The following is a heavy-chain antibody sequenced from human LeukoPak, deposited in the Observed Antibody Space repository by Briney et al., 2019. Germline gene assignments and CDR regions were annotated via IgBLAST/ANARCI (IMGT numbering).Heavy chain of an antibody. V-gene: IGHV4-59*08. Sequence: SETLSLTCTVSGGSISSYYWSWIRQPPGKGLEWIGYIYYSGSTNYNPSLKSRVTISVDTSKNQFSLKLSSVTAADTAVYYCARSPWELLRENWFDPWGQGTLVTVSS. CDR2: IYYSGST. CDR1: GGSISSYY. CDR3: ARSPWELLRENWFDP. D-gene: IGHD1-26*01. J-gene: IGHJ5*02.